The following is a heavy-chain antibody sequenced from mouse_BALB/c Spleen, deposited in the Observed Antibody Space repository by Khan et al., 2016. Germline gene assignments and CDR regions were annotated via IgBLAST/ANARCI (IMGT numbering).Heavy chain of an antibody. CDR1: GYSITSGYG. CDR2: ISYSGST. Sequence: EVQLQESGPGLVKPSQSLSLTCTVTGYSITSGYGWNWIRQFPGNKLEWMGNISYSGSTNYNTSFKSRISITRDTSKNQLLLQLNSVTTEDTATYYYARTARIKYWGQGTTLTVSS. D-gene: IGHD1-2*01. CDR3: ARTARIKY. J-gene: IGHJ2*01. V-gene: IGHV3-2*02.